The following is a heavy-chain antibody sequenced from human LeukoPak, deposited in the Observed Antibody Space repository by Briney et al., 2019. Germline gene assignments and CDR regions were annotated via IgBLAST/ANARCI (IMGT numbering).Heavy chain of an antibody. CDR1: GGSISSYY. J-gene: IGHJ3*02. Sequence: SETLSLTCTVSGGSISSYYWTWIRQPPGKGLEWIGKINHRGSTHYNPSLKSRVTISVDTSKKQFSLKLSSVTAADTAVYYCATYSTGFDIWGQGTVVTVSS. D-gene: IGHD6-19*01. V-gene: IGHV4-34*01. CDR2: INHRGST. CDR3: ATYSTGFDI.